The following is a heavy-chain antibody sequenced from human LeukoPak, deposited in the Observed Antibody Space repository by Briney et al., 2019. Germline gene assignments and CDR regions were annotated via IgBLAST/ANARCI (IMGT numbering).Heavy chain of an antibody. Sequence: SETLSLTCTVSGGSISSESYYWAWIRQPPGKGLEWIASIYYSGSTYYNPSLKSRVTISVDTSRNQFSLKLSSVTAADTAVYYCASLAVAGLSEGYWGQGTLVIVSS. J-gene: IGHJ4*02. D-gene: IGHD6-19*01. CDR2: IYYSGST. V-gene: IGHV4-39*01. CDR1: GGSISSESYY. CDR3: ASLAVAGLSEGY.